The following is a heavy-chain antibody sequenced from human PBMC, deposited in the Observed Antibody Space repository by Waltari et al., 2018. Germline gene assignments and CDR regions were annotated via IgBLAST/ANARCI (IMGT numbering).Heavy chain of an antibody. D-gene: IGHD3-3*01. Sequence: QVQLVQSGAEVKKPGASVKVSCKVSGYPLTELSMPWVLQAPGKGLEWMGVFVPEYGETIYAQKFQGRVTMTEDTSTDTAYMELSSLRSEDTAVYYCATTITLRGGFDPWGQGTLVTVSS. CDR3: ATTITLRGGFDP. J-gene: IGHJ5*02. CDR2: FVPEYGET. CDR1: GYPLTELS. V-gene: IGHV1-24*01.